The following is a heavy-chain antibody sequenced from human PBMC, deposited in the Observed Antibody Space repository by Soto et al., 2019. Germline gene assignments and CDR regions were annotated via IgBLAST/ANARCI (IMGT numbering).Heavy chain of an antibody. CDR2: ISAYNGNT. CDR3: AGVPLPTVTTVDY. J-gene: IGHJ4*02. D-gene: IGHD4-17*01. V-gene: IGHV1-18*01. CDR1: GYTFTSYG. Sequence: ASVKVSCKASGYTFTSYGISWVRQAPGQGLEWMGWISAYNGNTNYQQKLQGRVTMTTETSTSTAYMELGSLRSDDTAVYYCAGVPLPTVTTVDYWGQGTLVTVSS.